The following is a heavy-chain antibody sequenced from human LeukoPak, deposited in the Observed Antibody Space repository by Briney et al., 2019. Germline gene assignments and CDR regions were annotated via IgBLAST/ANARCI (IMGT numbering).Heavy chain of an antibody. CDR2: ISGSGGST. D-gene: IGHD6-13*01. V-gene: IGHV3-23*01. J-gene: IGHJ4*02. CDR3: AKAAGSSWYPHFGD. CDR1: GFTFSSYS. Sequence: PGGSLRLSCAASGFTFSSYSMNWVRQAPGKGLEWVSAISGSGGSTYYADSVKGRFTISRDNSKNTLFLQMNSLRAEDTAVYYCAKAAGSSWYPHFGDWGQGTLVTVSS.